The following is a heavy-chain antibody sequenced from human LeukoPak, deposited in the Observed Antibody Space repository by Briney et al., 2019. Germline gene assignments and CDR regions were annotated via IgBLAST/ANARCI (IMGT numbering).Heavy chain of an antibody. CDR1: GFTFSSYS. D-gene: IGHD4-17*01. V-gene: IGHV3-21*01. Sequence: GGSLRLSCAASGFTFSSYSMNWVRQAPGKGLEWVSSISSSSSYIYYADSVKGRFTISRDNAKNSLYLQMNSLRAEDTAVYYCARETAGESDYGDYEEGTYWGQGTLVTVSS. CDR2: ISSSSSYI. J-gene: IGHJ4*02. CDR3: ARETAGESDYGDYEEGTY.